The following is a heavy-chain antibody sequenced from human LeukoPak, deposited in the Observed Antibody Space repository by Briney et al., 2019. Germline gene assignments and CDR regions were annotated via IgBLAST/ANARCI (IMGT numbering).Heavy chain of an antibody. CDR3: ARETSQKGAHYMDV. CDR2: IYYNGYT. J-gene: IGHJ6*03. D-gene: IGHD3-16*01. CDR1: GGSISSYY. Sequence: SETLSLTCTVPGGSISSYYWSWIRQPPGKGLEYIGYIYYNGYTNYNPSLKSRVTISVDTSKNQFSLKLSSVTAADTAVYYCARETSQKGAHYMDVWGKGTTVTVSS. V-gene: IGHV4-59*01.